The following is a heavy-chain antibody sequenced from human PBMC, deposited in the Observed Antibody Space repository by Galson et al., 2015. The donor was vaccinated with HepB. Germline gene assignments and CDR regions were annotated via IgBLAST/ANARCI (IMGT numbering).Heavy chain of an antibody. V-gene: IGHV4-4*07. CDR1: DASMRDFH. Sequence: LTCTVSDASMRDFHWSWIRQPAGKGLEWVGRLYTSGSTHYNPSLKSRVTMSLDTSNNQFSLKLNSVTAADTAVYYCASDNWNYIAFDHWGQGILVTVFS. CDR3: ASDNWNYIAFDH. D-gene: IGHD1-7*01. J-gene: IGHJ4*02. CDR2: LYTSGST.